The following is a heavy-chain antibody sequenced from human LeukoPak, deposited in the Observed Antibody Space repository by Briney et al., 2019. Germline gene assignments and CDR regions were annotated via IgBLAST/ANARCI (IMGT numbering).Heavy chain of an antibody. J-gene: IGHJ3*02. CDR1: GYTFTGYY. D-gene: IGHD3-9*01. V-gene: IGHV1-2*02. CDR2: INPNSGGT. CDR3: ARGRYFDWPDALDI. Sequence: GASVKVSCKASGYTFTGYYMHWVRQAPGQGLEWMGWINPNSGGTNYAQKFQGRVTMTRDTSISTAYMELSSLRSEDTAVYYCARGRYFDWPDALDIWGQGTMVTVSS.